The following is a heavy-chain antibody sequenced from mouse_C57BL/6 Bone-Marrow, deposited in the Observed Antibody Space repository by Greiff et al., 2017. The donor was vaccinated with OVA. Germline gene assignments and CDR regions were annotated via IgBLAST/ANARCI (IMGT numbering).Heavy chain of an antibody. Sequence: EVKLMESGGGLVKPGGSLKLSCAASGFTFSSYTMSWVRQTPEKRLEWVATISGGGGNTYYPDSVKGRFTISRDNAKNTLYLQMSSLRSEDTALYYWARGGYTGRGFAYWGQGTLVTVSA. J-gene: IGHJ3*01. D-gene: IGHD1-1*01. CDR1: GFTFSSYT. CDR3: ARGGYTGRGFAY. CDR2: ISGGGGNT. V-gene: IGHV5-9*01.